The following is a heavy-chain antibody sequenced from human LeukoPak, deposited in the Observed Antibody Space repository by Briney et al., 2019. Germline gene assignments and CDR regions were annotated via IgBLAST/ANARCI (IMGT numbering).Heavy chain of an antibody. J-gene: IGHJ4*02. Sequence: PGGSLRLSCAASGFTFSNYNMNWVRQAPGKGLEWVSSISSSGSYIYYADSMQGRFTISRDNAKNSLYLQMNSLRAEDTAVYYCASCPLVIQYNDYWGQGTLVTVSS. CDR3: ASCPLVIQYNDY. CDR1: GFTFSNYN. CDR2: ISSSGSYI. D-gene: IGHD3-9*01. V-gene: IGHV3-21*01.